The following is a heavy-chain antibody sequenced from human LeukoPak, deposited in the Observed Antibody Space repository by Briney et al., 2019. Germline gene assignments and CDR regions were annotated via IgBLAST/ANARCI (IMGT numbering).Heavy chain of an antibody. Sequence: ASVKVSCKASGYTFTRYGINWVRQAPGQGLEWMGWISGYNEKTNYVQKFQGRVTMTTDTSTSTAYMELRRLRSDDTAVYYCARDPGSFLSGSGWLNWFEPWGQGTLVTVSS. CDR1: GYTFTRYG. CDR3: ARDPGSFLSGSGWLNWFEP. J-gene: IGHJ5*02. CDR2: ISGYNEKT. V-gene: IGHV1-18*01. D-gene: IGHD6-19*01.